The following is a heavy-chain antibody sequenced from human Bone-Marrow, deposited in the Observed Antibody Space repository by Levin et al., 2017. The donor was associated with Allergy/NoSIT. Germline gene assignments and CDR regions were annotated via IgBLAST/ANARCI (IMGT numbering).Heavy chain of an antibody. Sequence: KISCKASGGTFSSYAISWVRQAPGQGLEWMGGIIPIFGTANYAQKFQGRVTITADESTSTAYMELSSLRSEDTAVYYCARDTGGLWELPLSAYYDYGMDVWGQGTTVTVSS. D-gene: IGHD1-26*01. V-gene: IGHV1-69*01. CDR1: GGTFSSYA. J-gene: IGHJ6*02. CDR3: ARDTGGLWELPLSAYYDYGMDV. CDR2: IIPIFGTA.